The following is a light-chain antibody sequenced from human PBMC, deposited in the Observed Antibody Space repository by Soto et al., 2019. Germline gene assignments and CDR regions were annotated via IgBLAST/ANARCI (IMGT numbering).Light chain of an antibody. V-gene: IGKV1-39*01. CDR3: QQSYGTPLT. CDR1: QSISNY. CDR2: AAS. J-gene: IGKJ4*01. Sequence: DMEMTQSPSSLSASVGDRVTITCRASQSISNYLNWYQHKPGKVPKLLIYAASSLQSGVPTRFSGSGSGTHVTLTINRLPPEDFATYSCQQSYGTPLTFGGGNKIEIK.